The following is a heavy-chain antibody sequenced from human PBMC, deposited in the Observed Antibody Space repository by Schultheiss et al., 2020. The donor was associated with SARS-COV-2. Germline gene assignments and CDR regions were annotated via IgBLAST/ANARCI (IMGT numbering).Heavy chain of an antibody. J-gene: IGHJ3*02. V-gene: IGHV3-11*05. CDR3: AKVVAVRTDAFDI. CDR1: GFTFSSYS. CDR2: ISSSSSYT. Sequence: GGSLRLSCAASGFTFSSYSMSWIRQAPGKGLEWVSYISSSSSYTNYADSVKGRFTISRDNAKNSLYLQMNSLRAEDTAVYYCAKVVAVRTDAFDIWGQGTMVTVAS. D-gene: IGHD2-2*01.